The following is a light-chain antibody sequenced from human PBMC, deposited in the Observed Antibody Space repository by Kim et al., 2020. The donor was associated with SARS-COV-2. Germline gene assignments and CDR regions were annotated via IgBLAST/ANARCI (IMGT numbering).Light chain of an antibody. V-gene: IGKV3-20*01. CDR2: AAS. CDR3: QQYGSTPWT. J-gene: IGKJ1*01. CDR1: QSVSSSY. Sequence: SPGERATLSCRASQSVSSSYLAGYQQKPGQAPRLLIYAASTWATGIPDRLSGSGSGTDFTLTISRLEPEDFAVYYCQQYGSTPWTFGQGTKVDIK.